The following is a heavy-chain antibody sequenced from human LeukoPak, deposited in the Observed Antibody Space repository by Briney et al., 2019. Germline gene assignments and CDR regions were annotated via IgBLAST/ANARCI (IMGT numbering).Heavy chain of an antibody. CDR3: ARDQNGSGSYGDY. V-gene: IGHV4-39*07. CDR1: GGSISSSSYY. Sequence: PSETLSLTCTVSGGSISSSSYYWGWIRQPPGKGLEWIGSIYYSGSTYYNPSLKSRVTISVDTSKNQFSLKLSSVTAADTAVYYCARDQNGSGSYGDYWGQGTLVTVSS. J-gene: IGHJ4*02. CDR2: IYYSGST. D-gene: IGHD3-10*01.